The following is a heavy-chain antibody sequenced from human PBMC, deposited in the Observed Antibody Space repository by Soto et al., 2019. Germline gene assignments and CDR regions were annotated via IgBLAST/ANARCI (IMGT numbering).Heavy chain of an antibody. CDR1: GGSFSGYY. CDR2: INHSGST. D-gene: IGHD6-13*01. Sequence: PSETLSLTCAVYGGSFSGYYWSWIRQPPGKGLEWIGEINHSGSTNYNPSLKSRVTISVDTSKNQFSLKLSSVTAADTAVYYCARGHRRPRRAAAGTSDYLDYWGQGTLVTVSS. V-gene: IGHV4-34*01. CDR3: ARGHRRPRRAAAGTSDYLDY. J-gene: IGHJ4*02.